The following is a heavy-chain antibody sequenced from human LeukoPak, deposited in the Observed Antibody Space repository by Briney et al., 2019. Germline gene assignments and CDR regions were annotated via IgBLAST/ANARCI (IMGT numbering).Heavy chain of an antibody. D-gene: IGHD2-15*01. V-gene: IGHV3-23*01. CDR2: ISGSGGST. CDR1: GFTFSSYA. J-gene: IGHJ1*01. CDR3: AKEHRYCSGGSCYH. Sequence: GGSLRLSCAASGFTFSSYAMSWVRQAPGKGLEWVSAISGSGGSTYYADSVKGRFTISRDNSKNTLYLQMNSLRAEDTAIYYCAKEHRYCSGGSCYHWGQGTLVTVSS.